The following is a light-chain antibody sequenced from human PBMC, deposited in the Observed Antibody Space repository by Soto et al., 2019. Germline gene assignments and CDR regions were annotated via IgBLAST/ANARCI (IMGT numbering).Light chain of an antibody. V-gene: IGKV1-5*03. Sequence: DIQITQSPSTLSGSVGDRVTITCRASQTISSWLAWYQQKPGKAPKLLIYKASTLKSGVPSRFSGSGSGTEFTLTISSLQPDDFATYYCQHYNSYSEAFGQGTKVGIK. J-gene: IGKJ1*01. CDR3: QHYNSYSEA. CDR2: KAS. CDR1: QTISSW.